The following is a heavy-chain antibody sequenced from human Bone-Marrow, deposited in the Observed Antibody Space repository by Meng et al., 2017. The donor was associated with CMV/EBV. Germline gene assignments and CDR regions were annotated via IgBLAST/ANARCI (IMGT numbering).Heavy chain of an antibody. D-gene: IGHD3-3*01. Sequence: SETLSLTCTVSGGSIVSSHYYWAWIRQPPGKGLEWIATIYYSGSTYYNPSLKGRATISLATSKNQFSLKLSSVTAADTAVYYCARGVATGWFDPWGQGTLVTVSS. V-gene: IGHV4-39*07. CDR3: ARGVATGWFDP. CDR1: GGSIVSSHYY. J-gene: IGHJ5*02. CDR2: IYYSGST.